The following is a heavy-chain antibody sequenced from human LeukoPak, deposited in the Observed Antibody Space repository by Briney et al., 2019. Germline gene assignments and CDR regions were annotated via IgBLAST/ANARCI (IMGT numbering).Heavy chain of an antibody. V-gene: IGHV3-48*01. CDR2: ISSSSSTI. D-gene: IGHD3-22*01. CDR3: ARSITMIVVVPFDY. Sequence: GGSPRLSCAASGFTFSSYSMNWVRQAPGKGLEWVSYISSSSSTIYYADSVKGRFTISRDNAKNSLYLQMNSLRAEDTAVYYCARSITMIVVVPFDYWGQGTLVTVSS. CDR1: GFTFSSYS. J-gene: IGHJ4*02.